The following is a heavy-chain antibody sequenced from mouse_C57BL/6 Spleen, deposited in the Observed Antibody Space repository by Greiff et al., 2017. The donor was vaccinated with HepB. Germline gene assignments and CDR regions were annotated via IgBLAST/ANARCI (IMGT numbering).Heavy chain of an antibody. CDR2: ISDGGSYT. D-gene: IGHD3-3*01. V-gene: IGHV5-4*01. CDR1: GFTFSSYA. J-gene: IGHJ2*01. CDR3: AREGLGSYYFDY. Sequence: DVMLVESGGGLVKPGGSLKLSCAASGFTFSSYAMSWVRQTPEKRLEWVATISDGGSYTYYPDNVKGRFTISRDNAKNNLYLQMSHLKSEDTAMYYCAREGLGSYYFDYWGQGTTLTVSS.